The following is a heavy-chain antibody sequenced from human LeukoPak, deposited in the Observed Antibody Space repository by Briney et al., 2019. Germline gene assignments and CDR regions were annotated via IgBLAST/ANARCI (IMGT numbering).Heavy chain of an antibody. Sequence: GGSLRLSCAASGFTFSSYAMHWVRQAPGKGLEYVSAISSNGGSTYYANSVKGRFTISRDNSKNTLYLQMGSLRAEDMAVYYCARGGVLGYGDPSTYYYYYGMDVWGQGTTVTVSS. J-gene: IGHJ6*02. D-gene: IGHD4-17*01. CDR3: ARGGVLGYGDPSTYYYYYGMDV. V-gene: IGHV3-64*01. CDR2: ISSNGGST. CDR1: GFTFSSYA.